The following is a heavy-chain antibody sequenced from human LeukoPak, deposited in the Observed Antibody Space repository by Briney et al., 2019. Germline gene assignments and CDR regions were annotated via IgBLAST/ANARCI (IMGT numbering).Heavy chain of an antibody. CDR1: GYTFTSYY. CDR3: AGGGVAPTPAETSKH. Sequence: ASVKVSCKASGYTFTSYYMHWVRQAPGQGLEWMGIINPSGGSTSYAQKFQGRVTMTRGTSTSTVYMELSSLRSEDTAVDYCAGGGVAPTPAETSKHGGKGTRFTVSS. CDR2: INPSGGST. D-gene: IGHD3-10*01. V-gene: IGHV1-46*01. J-gene: IGHJ1*01.